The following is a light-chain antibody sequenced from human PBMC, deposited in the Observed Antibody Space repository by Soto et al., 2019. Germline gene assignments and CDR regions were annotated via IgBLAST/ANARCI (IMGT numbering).Light chain of an antibody. J-gene: IGLJ2*01. CDR3: QSYDSSNQV. CDR1: SGSIASNY. CDR2: EDN. Sequence: NFMLTQPHSVSESPGKTVTISCTRSSGSIASNYVQWYQQRPGSSPTTAIYEDNRRPSGVPDRFSGSIDSSSNSASLTISGLKTEDEADYCCQSYDSSNQVFGGGTKLTVL. V-gene: IGLV6-57*01.